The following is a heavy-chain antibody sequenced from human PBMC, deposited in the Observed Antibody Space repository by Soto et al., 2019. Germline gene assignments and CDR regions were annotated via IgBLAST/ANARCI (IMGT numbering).Heavy chain of an antibody. Sequence: VQLLESGGGLVQPGGSLRLSCAASGFTFSSYAMSWVRQAPGKGLEWVSAISGSGGSTYYADSVKGRFTISRDNSKNTLYLQMNSLRAEDTAVYYCAKDHLGAFGSGGNWFDPWGQGTLVTVSS. CDR2: ISGSGGST. CDR1: GFTFSSYA. D-gene: IGHD3-10*01. CDR3: AKDHLGAFGSGGNWFDP. V-gene: IGHV3-23*01. J-gene: IGHJ5*02.